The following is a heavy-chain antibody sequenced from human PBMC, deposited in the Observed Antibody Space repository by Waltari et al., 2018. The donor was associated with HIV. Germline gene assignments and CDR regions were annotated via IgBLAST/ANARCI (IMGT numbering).Heavy chain of an antibody. D-gene: IGHD3-22*01. CDR1: GGSFSAYY. CDR3: ARGVLGYDSSGPGGY. Sequence: QVQLQQWGAGLLKPPEPLSLTRAVYGGSFSAYYWSWIRQPPGKGLEWIGEINHSGSTNYNPSLKSRVTISVDTSKNQFSLKLSSVTAADTAVYYCARGVLGYDSSGPGGYWGQGTLVTVSS. V-gene: IGHV4-34*01. J-gene: IGHJ4*02. CDR2: INHSGST.